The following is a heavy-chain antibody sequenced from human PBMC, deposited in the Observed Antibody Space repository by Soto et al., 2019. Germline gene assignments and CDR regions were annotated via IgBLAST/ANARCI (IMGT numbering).Heavy chain of an antibody. CDR1: GFTFSSQT. Sequence: EVQLLESGGDLVQPGGSLRLSCAASGFTFSSQTMSWVRQAPGKGLELVSAMTGISYSTYYADSVKGRFTISRDNSKNTLYLQMNSLRAEDTAVYYCAKGVETLDYWGQGTLVTVSS. CDR2: MTGISYST. D-gene: IGHD1-1*01. J-gene: IGHJ4*02. V-gene: IGHV3-23*01. CDR3: AKGVETLDY.